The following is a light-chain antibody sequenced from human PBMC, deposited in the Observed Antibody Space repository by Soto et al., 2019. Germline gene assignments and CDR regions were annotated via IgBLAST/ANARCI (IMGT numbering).Light chain of an antibody. CDR2: AAS. V-gene: IGKV1-12*01. Sequence: ASQGISNWLAWYQQKPGKAPKLLIYAASTLQSGVTSRFSGSGSGPDFTLACGLRKPADLVSYFLRVANRLQRTFGVGTKVDIK. J-gene: IGKJ3*01. CDR3: RVANRLQRT. CDR1: QGISNW.